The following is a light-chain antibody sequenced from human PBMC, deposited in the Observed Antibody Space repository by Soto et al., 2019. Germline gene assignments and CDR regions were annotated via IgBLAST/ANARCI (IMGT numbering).Light chain of an antibody. CDR2: GAS. V-gene: IGKV3-20*01. J-gene: IGKJ1*01. Sequence: EIVLTQSPGTLSLSPGERATLSCRASQSVSSSYLAWYQQKPGQAPRLLIYGASSRATGIPDRFSGSGSGTDFTLTISRLEPEDFAVYYCQQYHNSPLTFGQGTNADIK. CDR3: QQYHNSPLT. CDR1: QSVSSSY.